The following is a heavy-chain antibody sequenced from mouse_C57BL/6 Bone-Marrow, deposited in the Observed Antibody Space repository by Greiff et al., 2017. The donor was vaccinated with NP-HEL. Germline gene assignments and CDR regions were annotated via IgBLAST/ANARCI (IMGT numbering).Heavy chain of an antibody. D-gene: IGHD1-1*01. J-gene: IGHJ2*01. CDR1: GFTFSDYG. V-gene: IGHV5-17*01. CDR3: ARRYYGSSHFDY. CDR2: ISSGSSTI. Sequence: VQLKESGGGLVKPGGSLKLSCAASGFTFSDYGMHWVRQAPEKGLEWVAYISSGSSTIYYADTVKGRFTISRDNAKNTLFLQMTSLRSEDTAMYYCARRYYGSSHFDYWGQGTTLTVSS.